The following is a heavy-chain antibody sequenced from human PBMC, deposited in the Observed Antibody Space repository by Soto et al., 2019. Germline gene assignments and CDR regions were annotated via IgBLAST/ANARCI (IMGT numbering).Heavy chain of an antibody. Sequence: EVPLLESGGGLVQPGGPLRLSCTASGFTFSSYAMSWVRQAPGKGLEWVSAISGSGGSTYYADSVKGRFTISRDNSKNTLYLQMNSLRAEDTAVYYCAKNVWGITIFGGMDVWGQGTTVTVSS. CDR3: AKNVWGITIFGGMDV. CDR1: GFTFSSYA. J-gene: IGHJ6*02. CDR2: ISGSGGST. D-gene: IGHD3-9*01. V-gene: IGHV3-23*01.